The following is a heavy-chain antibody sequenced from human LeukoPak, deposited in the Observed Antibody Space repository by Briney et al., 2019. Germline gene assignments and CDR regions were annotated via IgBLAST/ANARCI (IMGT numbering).Heavy chain of an antibody. CDR2: IYYSGST. CDR3: ARELGGSFDC. CDR1: GGSISSGGYY. D-gene: IGHD3-16*01. J-gene: IGHJ5*01. Sequence: PSETLSLTCIVSGGSISSGGYYWSWIRQHPGKGLEWIGYIYYSGSTYYNPSLKSQVTISVDTSKNQFSLKLNSVTAADTAVYHCARELGGSFDCWGQGTLVTVSS. V-gene: IGHV4-31*01.